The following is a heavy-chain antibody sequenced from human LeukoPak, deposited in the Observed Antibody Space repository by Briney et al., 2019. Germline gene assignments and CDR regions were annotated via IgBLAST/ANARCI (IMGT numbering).Heavy chain of an antibody. J-gene: IGHJ5*02. D-gene: IGHD4-17*01. CDR1: GYTFTGYY. CDR3: ARAHDYGDYRGFRNWFDR. CDR2: INPNSGGT. Sequence: GASVKVSCKASGYTFTGYYMHWVRQAPAQGLEGMGGINPNSGGTNYAQKFQGRVTMTRDTSISTAYMELNRLRSDYTAAYYCARAHDYGDYRGFRNWFDRGGQGTLVTVSS. V-gene: IGHV1-2*02.